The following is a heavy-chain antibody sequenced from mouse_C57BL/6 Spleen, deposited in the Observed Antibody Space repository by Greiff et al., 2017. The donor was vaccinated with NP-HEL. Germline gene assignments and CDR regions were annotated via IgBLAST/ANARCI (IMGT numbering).Heavy chain of an antibody. V-gene: IGHV1-39*01. Sequence: VQLQQSGPELVKPGASVKISCKASGYSFTDYNMNWVKQSNGKSLEWIGVINPNCGTTSYNQKFKGKATLTVDQSSSTAYMQLNSLTSEDSAVYYCALHYYGSSPHYYAMDYWGQGTSVTVSS. CDR2: INPNCGTT. D-gene: IGHD1-1*01. CDR3: ALHYYGSSPHYYAMDY. CDR1: GYSFTDYN. J-gene: IGHJ4*01.